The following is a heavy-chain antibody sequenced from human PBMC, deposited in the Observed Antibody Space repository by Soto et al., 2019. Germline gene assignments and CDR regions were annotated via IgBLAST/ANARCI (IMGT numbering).Heavy chain of an antibody. CDR1: GFTFDTYA. Sequence: EVQLLESGGGLVQPGGSLRLSCVPSGFTFDTYAMSWVRQIPGEGLEWGSTISASGSTTYYADSVKGRFTISRDNVKKTLHLQLNSVTAEDAAVYYCAKRGPGSDYYYGLDVWGQGTTVTVSS. CDR2: ISASGSTT. CDR3: AKRGPGSDYYYGLDV. J-gene: IGHJ6*02. V-gene: IGHV3-23*01. D-gene: IGHD2-15*01.